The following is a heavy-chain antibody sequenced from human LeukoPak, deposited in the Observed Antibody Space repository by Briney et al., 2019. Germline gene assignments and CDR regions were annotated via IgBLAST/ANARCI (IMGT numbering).Heavy chain of an antibody. CDR2: IGGSGGNI. V-gene: IGHV3-23*01. J-gene: IGHJ4*02. D-gene: IGHD2-8*01. CDR1: GFTFSSSP. CDR3: AQWHTVDY. Sequence: GGSLRLSCVASGFTFSSSPMSWVRQAPGKGLEWVSVIGGSGGNINYADSVKGRFTISRDNSKNTLYLQMNSLRAEDTAVYHCAQWHTVDYWGQGTLVTVSS.